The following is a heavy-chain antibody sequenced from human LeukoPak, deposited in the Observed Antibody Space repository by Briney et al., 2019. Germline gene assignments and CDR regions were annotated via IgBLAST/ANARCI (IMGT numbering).Heavy chain of an antibody. CDR2: ISAYNGNT. D-gene: IGHD3-3*01. Sequence: ASVKVSCKASGYTFTSYGISWVRQAPGQALEWMGWISAYNGNTNYAQKLQGRVTMTTDTSTSTAYMELRSLRSDDTAVYYCARDHDPSYYDFWSGYLGGYWGQGTLVTVSS. CDR3: ARDHDPSYYDFWSGYLGGY. CDR1: GYTFTSYG. J-gene: IGHJ4*02. V-gene: IGHV1-18*01.